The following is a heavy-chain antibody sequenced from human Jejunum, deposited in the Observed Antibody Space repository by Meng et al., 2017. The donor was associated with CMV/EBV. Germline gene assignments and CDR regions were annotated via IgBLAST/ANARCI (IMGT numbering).Heavy chain of an antibody. CDR2: ISSSGTTT. J-gene: IGHJ4*02. CDR3: ARRRDYFDS. Sequence: SCAASGFALSDYYMSWIRQAPGKGLEWLSYISSSGTTTYYVDSVRGRFTISRDNAKNSLYLQMSSLRGEDTAVYYCARRRDYFDSWGQGTLVTVFS. V-gene: IGHV3-11*01. CDR1: GFALSDYY.